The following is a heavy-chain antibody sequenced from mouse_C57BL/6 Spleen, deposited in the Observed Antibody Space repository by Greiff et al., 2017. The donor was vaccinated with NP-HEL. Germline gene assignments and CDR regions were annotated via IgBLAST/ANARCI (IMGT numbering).Heavy chain of an antibody. Sequence: DVKLVESGGGLVKPGGSLKLSCAASGFTFSSYAMSWVRQTPEKRLEWVATISDGGSYTYYPDNVKGRFTISRDNAKNNLYLQMSHLKSEDTAMYYCARGLYGSSYGWFAYWGQGTLVTVSA. CDR2: ISDGGSYT. CDR1: GFTFSSYA. CDR3: ARGLYGSSYGWFAY. D-gene: IGHD1-1*01. V-gene: IGHV5-4*03. J-gene: IGHJ3*01.